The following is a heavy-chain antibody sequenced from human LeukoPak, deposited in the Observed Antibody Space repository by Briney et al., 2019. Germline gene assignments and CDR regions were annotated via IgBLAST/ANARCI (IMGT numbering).Heavy chain of an antibody. Sequence: ASVKVSCKASGYTFTTYSMNWVRQAPGQGLEWMGWINTNTGNPTYAQGFTGRFVFSLDTSVSTAYLQISSLKAEDTAVYYCATSPGIAAPSGYYFDHWGQGTLVTVSS. V-gene: IGHV7-4-1*02. CDR1: GYTFTTYS. D-gene: IGHD6-13*01. CDR2: INTNTGNP. J-gene: IGHJ4*02. CDR3: ATSPGIAAPSGYYFDH.